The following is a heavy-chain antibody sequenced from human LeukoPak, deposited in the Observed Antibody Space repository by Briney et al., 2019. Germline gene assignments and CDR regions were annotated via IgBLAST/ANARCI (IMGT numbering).Heavy chain of an antibody. CDR1: GYTFTRYD. V-gene: IGHV1-8*01. CDR3: ARAPPFQLRYFDWLWNGMDV. Sequence: ASVTVSCKASGYTFTRYDINWVRQAAGQGVEGMGWMNPNSGNTDYAQTFQRRVTITRNTSISTPYMELSSLRSEDTAVYYCARAPPFQLRYFDWLWNGMDVWGQGTTVTVSS. J-gene: IGHJ6*02. CDR2: MNPNSGNT. D-gene: IGHD3-9*01.